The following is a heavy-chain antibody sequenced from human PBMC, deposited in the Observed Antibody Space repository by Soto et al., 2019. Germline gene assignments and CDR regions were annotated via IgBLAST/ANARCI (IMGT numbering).Heavy chain of an antibody. CDR1: GFSFSSHA. Sequence: QVQLVESGGGVVQPGMSLRLSCATSGFSFSSHAMHWVRQAPGKGLEWVAQIWYDGSNRYNADSMRGRFTISRDFFKNTAFLQMDSLRAEDTAVYYCARDGQNLAPYAFDMWGQGTLVTVSS. V-gene: IGHV3-33*01. CDR2: IWYDGSNR. J-gene: IGHJ3*02. CDR3: ARDGQNLAPYAFDM.